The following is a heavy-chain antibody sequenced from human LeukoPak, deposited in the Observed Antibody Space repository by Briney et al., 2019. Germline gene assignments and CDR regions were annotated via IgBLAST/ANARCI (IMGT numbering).Heavy chain of an antibody. Sequence: GGSLRLSCVASGFTFGTSGMHWVRQAPGKGLEWVSGITYDGSNEYFAASVKGRVSISRDNSKNTLYLQMDSLRTDDTAVYYCAKDLGSGWGIEAFDIWGQGTMVTVSS. J-gene: IGHJ3*02. CDR2: ITYDGSNE. V-gene: IGHV3-30*18. CDR3: AKDLGSGWGIEAFDI. D-gene: IGHD6-19*01. CDR1: GFTFGTSG.